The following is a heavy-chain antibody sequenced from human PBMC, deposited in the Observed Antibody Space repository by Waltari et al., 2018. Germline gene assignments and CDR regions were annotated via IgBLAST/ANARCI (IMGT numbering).Heavy chain of an antibody. CDR1: GFTFSSYG. CDR2: ISYDGSNK. Sequence: QVQLVESGGGVVQPGTSLRLSCAASGFTFSSYGMHWVRQAPGKGLEWLTVISYDGSNKDYADSVKGRFTISRDNSNNTLYLQMNSLRVDDTAIYYCARGGGSDYGSGSYTWGQGTLVTVSS. V-gene: IGHV3-30*01. CDR3: ARGGGSDYGSGSYT. D-gene: IGHD3-10*01. J-gene: IGHJ4*02.